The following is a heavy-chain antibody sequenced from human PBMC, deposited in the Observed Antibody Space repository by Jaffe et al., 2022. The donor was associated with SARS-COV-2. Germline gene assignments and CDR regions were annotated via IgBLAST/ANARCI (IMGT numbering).Heavy chain of an antibody. J-gene: IGHJ6*02. V-gene: IGHV3-53*01. CDR1: GFTVSSNY. Sequence: EVQLVESGGGLIQPGGSLRLSCAASGFTVSSNYMSWVRQAPGKGLEWVSVIYSGGSTYYADSVKGRFTISRDNSKNTLYLQMNSLRAEDTAVYYCARARMTTVTTSALEKYYYYGMDVWGQGTTVTVSS. D-gene: IGHD4-4*01. CDR2: IYSGGST. CDR3: ARARMTTVTTSALEKYYYYGMDV.